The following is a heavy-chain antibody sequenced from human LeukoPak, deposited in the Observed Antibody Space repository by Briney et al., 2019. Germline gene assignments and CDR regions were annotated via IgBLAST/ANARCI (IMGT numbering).Heavy chain of an antibody. CDR1: GFTISRYE. Sequence: GGSLRLSCEASGFTISRYEMSWVRQAPGKGLELVSYMSDSGSLTYYADSVKGRLTISRDNAKNSLYLQMNSLRGGDTAVYYCAKTGYDILTGTLHAFDMWGQGTMVTVSS. D-gene: IGHD3-9*01. CDR3: AKTGYDILTGTLHAFDM. V-gene: IGHV3-48*03. CDR2: MSDSGSLT. J-gene: IGHJ3*02.